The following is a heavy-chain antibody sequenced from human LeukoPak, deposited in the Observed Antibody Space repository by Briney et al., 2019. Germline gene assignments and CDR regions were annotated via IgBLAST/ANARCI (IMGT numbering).Heavy chain of an antibody. Sequence: PGGSLRLSCAASGFTFSSYWMSWVRQVPGKGLEWVANIKQDGSEKYYVDSVKGRFTISRDNARNSLYLQMDGLRAEDTALYYCARDKVMGATYFDYWGQGTLSPSPQ. CDR3: ARDKVMGATYFDY. J-gene: IGHJ4*02. D-gene: IGHD1-26*01. CDR1: GFTFSSYW. V-gene: IGHV3-7*01. CDR2: IKQDGSEK.